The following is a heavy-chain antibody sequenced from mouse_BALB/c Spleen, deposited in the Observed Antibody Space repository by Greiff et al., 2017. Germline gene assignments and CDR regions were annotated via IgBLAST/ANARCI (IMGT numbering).Heavy chain of an antibody. CDR3: AREKGDSFAY. Sequence: DVMLVESGGGLVQPGGSLKLSCAASGFTFSDYYMSWVRQTPEKRLEWVATISDGGSYTYYPDSVKGRFTISRDNAKNNLYLQMSSLKSEDTAMYYCAREKGDSFAYWGQGTLVTVSA. J-gene: IGHJ3*01. V-gene: IGHV5-4*02. CDR2: ISDGGSYT. D-gene: IGHD2-13*01. CDR1: GFTFSDYY.